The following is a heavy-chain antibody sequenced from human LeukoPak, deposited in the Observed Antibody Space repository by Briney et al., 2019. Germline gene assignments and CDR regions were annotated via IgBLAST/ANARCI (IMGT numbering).Heavy chain of an antibody. Sequence: SETLSLTCTVSGGSISSSSYYWGWIRQPPGKGLEWIGSICYSGSTYYNPSLKSRVTISVDTSKNQFSLKLSSVTAADTAVYYCARLTTNDNWGQGTLVTVSS. CDR3: ARLTTNDN. CDR1: GGSISSSSYY. CDR2: ICYSGST. D-gene: IGHD3-22*01. J-gene: IGHJ4*02. V-gene: IGHV4-39*01.